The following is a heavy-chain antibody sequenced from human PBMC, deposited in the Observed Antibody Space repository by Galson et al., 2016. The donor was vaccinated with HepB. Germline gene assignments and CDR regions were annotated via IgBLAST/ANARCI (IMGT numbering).Heavy chain of an antibody. Sequence: SETLSLTCAVSGGSISDDIWWTWLRQPPGKGLEWIGEMSHSGSTNYSPSLKSRVSISLDESRNQSSLMMTSVTAADTAVYYCATVRAGCSASSCYFDRWGQGTLVTVSS. D-gene: IGHD2-15*01. CDR3: ATVRAGCSASSCYFDR. V-gene: IGHV4-4*02. J-gene: IGHJ4*02. CDR2: MSHSGST. CDR1: GGSISDDIW.